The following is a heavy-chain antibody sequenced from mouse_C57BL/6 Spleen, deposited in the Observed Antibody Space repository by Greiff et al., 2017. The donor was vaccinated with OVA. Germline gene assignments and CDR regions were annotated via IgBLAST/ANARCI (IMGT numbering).Heavy chain of an antibody. V-gene: IGHV5-4*01. Sequence: EVQRVESGGGLVKPGGSLKLSCAASGFTFSSYAMSWVRQTPEKRLEWVATISDGGSYTYYPDNVKGRFTISRDNAKNNLYLQMSHLKSEDTAMYYCARDLLLPAWFAYWGQGTLVTVSA. CDR3: ARDLLLPAWFAY. CDR2: ISDGGSYT. J-gene: IGHJ3*01. CDR1: GFTFSSYA. D-gene: IGHD1-1*01.